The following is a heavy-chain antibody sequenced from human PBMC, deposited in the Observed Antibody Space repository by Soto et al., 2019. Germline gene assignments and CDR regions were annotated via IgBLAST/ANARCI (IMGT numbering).Heavy chain of an antibody. Sequence: NPSETLSLTCTVSGDSISSGGYYWSWIRQHPGKGPELIGHIYYSATSYYNPSLKSRVTISVDTSKNQFSLKLSSVTAADTAVYYCASRYVRRGVLMDVWGQGTTVTVSS. V-gene: IGHV4-31*03. J-gene: IGHJ6*02. D-gene: IGHD3-10*02. CDR3: ASRYVRRGVLMDV. CDR1: GDSISSGGYY. CDR2: IYYSATS.